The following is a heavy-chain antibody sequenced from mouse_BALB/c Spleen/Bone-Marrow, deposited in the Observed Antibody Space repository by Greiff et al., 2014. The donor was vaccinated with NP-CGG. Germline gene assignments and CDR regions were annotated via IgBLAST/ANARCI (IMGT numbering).Heavy chain of an antibody. J-gene: IGHJ4*01. D-gene: IGHD2-10*02. V-gene: IGHV1-69*02. CDR3: TRQYGNYYAMDY. Sequence: QQSGAELVRPGASVKVSCKASGYTFTSYWINWVKQRPGQGLEWIGNIYPSDSYTNYNQNFKDKATLTVDKSSSTAYMQLSSPTSEDSAVYYCTRQYGNYYAMDYWGQGTSVTVSS. CDR1: GYTFTSYW. CDR2: IYPSDSYT.